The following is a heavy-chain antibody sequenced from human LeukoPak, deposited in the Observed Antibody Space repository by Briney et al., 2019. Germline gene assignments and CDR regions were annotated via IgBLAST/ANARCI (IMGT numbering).Heavy chain of an antibody. CDR1: GFTFSSYG. V-gene: IGHV3-33*01. Sequence: GRSLRLSCAASGFTFSSYGMHWVRQAPGKGLEWVAVIWCDGSNKYYADSVKGRFTISRDNSKNMLYLQMNSLRAEDTAVYYCARYGSPIADNWFDPWGQGTLVTVSS. J-gene: IGHJ5*02. CDR3: ARYGSPIADNWFDP. CDR2: IWCDGSNK. D-gene: IGHD6-13*01.